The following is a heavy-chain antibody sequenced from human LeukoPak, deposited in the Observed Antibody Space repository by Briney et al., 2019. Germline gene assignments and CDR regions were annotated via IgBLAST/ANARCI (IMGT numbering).Heavy chain of an antibody. V-gene: IGHV3-23*01. Sequence: GGSLRLSCAASGLIFSSYAMTWVRQAPGKGLEWVSSFGLYGGTTHYADSVKGRFTISRDNSKNTLYLQMTSLRADDTAVYYCASTFPYCGDGSCALGGQGTLVIVSS. CDR2: FGLYGGTT. D-gene: IGHD2-15*01. J-gene: IGHJ1*01. CDR1: GLIFSSYA. CDR3: ASTFPYCGDGSCAL.